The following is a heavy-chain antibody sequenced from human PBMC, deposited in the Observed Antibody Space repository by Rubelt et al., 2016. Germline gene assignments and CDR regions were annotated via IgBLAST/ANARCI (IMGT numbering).Heavy chain of an antibody. Sequence: QVQLVESGGGVVQPGRSLRLSCAASGFTFSSYAMNWVRQAPGKELEWVAVISYVGSNKNYADSVKGLVTISRYNSNNMLYLKMHSLRAEDTAVYYCAREGYCSSTSCYASFDIWGQGTMVTVSS. CDR2: ISYVGSNK. CDR1: GFTFSSYA. D-gene: IGHD2-2*01. CDR3: AREGYCSSTSCYASFDI. J-gene: IGHJ3*02. V-gene: IGHV3-30*04.